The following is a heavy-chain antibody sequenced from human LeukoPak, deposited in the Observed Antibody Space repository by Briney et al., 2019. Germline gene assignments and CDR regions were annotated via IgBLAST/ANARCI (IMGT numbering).Heavy chain of an antibody. CDR2: ISGSGGST. V-gene: IGHV3-23*01. CDR3: AKNRVGLGGLFDY. CDR1: GFTLSSYA. D-gene: IGHD3-10*01. Sequence: GGSLRLSCVASGFTLSSYAMSWVRQAPGKGLEWVSAISGSGGSTYYADSVKGRFTISRDNSKNTLYLQMNSLRAEDTAVYYCAKNRVGLGGLFDYWGQGTLVTVSS. J-gene: IGHJ4*02.